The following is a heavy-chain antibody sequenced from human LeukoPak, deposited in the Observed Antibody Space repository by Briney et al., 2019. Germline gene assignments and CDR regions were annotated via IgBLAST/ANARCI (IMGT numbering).Heavy chain of an antibody. D-gene: IGHD3-10*01. CDR3: AKGGSGSYPGYFDY. CDR1: GFTFDYYA. Sequence: PGGSLRLSCAASGFTFDYYAMHWVRQAPGKGLEWVSGISWNSGSRSYAASVKGRFTIYGDNAKNSLYLQMNSLRAEDTALYYCAKGGSGSYPGYFDYWGQGTLVTVSS. J-gene: IGHJ4*02. V-gene: IGHV3-9*01. CDR2: ISWNSGSR.